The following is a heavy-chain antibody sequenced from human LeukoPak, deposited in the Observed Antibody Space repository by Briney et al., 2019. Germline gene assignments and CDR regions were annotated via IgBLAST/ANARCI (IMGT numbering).Heavy chain of an antibody. CDR1: GGSISSYY. D-gene: IGHD5-12*01. V-gene: IGHV4-59*12. Sequence: SETLSLTCTVSGGSISSYYWSWIRQPPGKGLEWIGYIYYSGSTNYNPSLKSRVTISVDTSKNQFSLNLSSVTAADTAVYYCARGPLDSGYTYFDYWGQGTLVSVAS. J-gene: IGHJ4*02. CDR3: ARGPLDSGYTYFDY. CDR2: IYYSGST.